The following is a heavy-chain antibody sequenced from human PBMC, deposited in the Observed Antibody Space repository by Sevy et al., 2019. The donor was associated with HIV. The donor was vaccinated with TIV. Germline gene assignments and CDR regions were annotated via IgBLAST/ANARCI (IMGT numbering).Heavy chain of an antibody. Sequence: GGSVRLSCAASGLTFSSYWMTWVRQAPGKGLEWVANINQGGSQEYYVDSVKGRFTISRDNAKNSLYLQINSLRAEDTAVYYCATILPAGVPAEYFQHWGQGTLVTVSS. D-gene: IGHD2-2*01. J-gene: IGHJ1*01. CDR2: INQGGSQE. V-gene: IGHV3-7*01. CDR1: GLTFSSYW. CDR3: ATILPAGVPAEYFQH.